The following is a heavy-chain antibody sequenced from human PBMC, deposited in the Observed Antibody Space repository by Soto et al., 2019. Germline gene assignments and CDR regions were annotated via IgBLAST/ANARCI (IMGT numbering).Heavy chain of an antibody. Sequence: PWGSLRLSCASSGFTFSSYSMNLVRQAPGKGLEWVSSISSSSYIYYADSVKGRFTISRDNAKNSLYLQMNSLRAEDTAVYYCATLSSADAFDIWGQGTMVTGSS. CDR3: ATLSSADAFDI. J-gene: IGHJ3*02. V-gene: IGHV3-21*01. CDR1: GFTFSSYS. CDR2: ISSSSYI. D-gene: IGHD6-19*01.